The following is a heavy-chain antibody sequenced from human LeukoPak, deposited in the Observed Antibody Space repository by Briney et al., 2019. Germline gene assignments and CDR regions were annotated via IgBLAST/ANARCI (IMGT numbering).Heavy chain of an antibody. Sequence: SQTLSLTCAVSGGSISSGEYYWSSIRQPPGKGLEWIGYIYYSVSTYYNPSLKSRLTISVDTSNSQFSLRLTTVTAADTAVYYCARDKVGATNWLDPWGQGTLVTVSS. CDR1: GGSISSGEYY. CDR3: ARDKVGATNWLDP. D-gene: IGHD1-26*01. CDR2: IYYSVST. V-gene: IGHV4-30-4*01. J-gene: IGHJ5*02.